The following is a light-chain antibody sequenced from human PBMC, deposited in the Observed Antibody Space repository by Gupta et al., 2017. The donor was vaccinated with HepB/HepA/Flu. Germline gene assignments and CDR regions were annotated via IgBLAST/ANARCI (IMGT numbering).Light chain of an antibody. CDR2: KAF. CDR1: QSNSSW. CDR3: QQYNSYPCS. Sequence: IQVTQSPSTLSASVGARVTITCRAIQSNSSWLNWYQQKPGKAPKLLIYKAFSLESAVPSRCSGSGSGTEFTLTNSSRQPDEVATYYCQQYNSYPCSFGQGTKLEIK. V-gene: IGKV1-5*03. J-gene: IGKJ2*04.